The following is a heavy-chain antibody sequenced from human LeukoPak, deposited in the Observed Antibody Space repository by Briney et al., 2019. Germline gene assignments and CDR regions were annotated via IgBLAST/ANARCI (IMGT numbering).Heavy chain of an antibody. V-gene: IGHV3-21*01. CDR3: ARTGPIVGAAEPAFDI. D-gene: IGHD1-26*01. Sequence: GGSLRLSCAASGFTFSSYSMNWVRQAPGKGLEWVSSISSSSSYLYYTDSVKGRFTISRDNAKNSLYLQMNSLRAEDTAAYYCARTGPIVGAAEPAFDIWGQGTMVTVSS. CDR1: GFTFSSYS. J-gene: IGHJ3*02. CDR2: ISSSSSYL.